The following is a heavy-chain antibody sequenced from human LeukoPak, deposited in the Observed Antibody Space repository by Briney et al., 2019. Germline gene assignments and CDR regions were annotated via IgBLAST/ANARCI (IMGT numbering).Heavy chain of an antibody. V-gene: IGHV4-30-4*01. Sequence: SETLSLTCSVSGGSVSSNNHYWTWIRQPPGKGLEWIGYISYSGNTYYNPSLKCRLIISVDTSKNQFSLNLISVTAADTAVYYCARGGKYDILTGYSLAFDYWGQGTLVTVSS. J-gene: IGHJ4*02. CDR1: GGSVSSNNHY. CDR3: ARGGKYDILTGYSLAFDY. D-gene: IGHD3-9*01. CDR2: ISYSGNT.